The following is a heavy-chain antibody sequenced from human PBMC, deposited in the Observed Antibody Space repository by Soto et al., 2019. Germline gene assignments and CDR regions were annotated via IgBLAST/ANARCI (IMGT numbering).Heavy chain of an antibody. CDR1: GGSVSSGSYY. CDR3: ARRPVGRQWLAVNWFDP. CDR2: IYYSGST. J-gene: IGHJ5*02. D-gene: IGHD6-19*01. Sequence: SETLSLTCTVSGGSVSSGSYYWSWIRQPPGKGLEWIGYIYYSGSTNYNPSLKSRVTISVDTSKNQFSLKLSSVTAADTAVYYCARRPVGRQWLAVNWFDPRGQGTLVTVSS. V-gene: IGHV4-61*01.